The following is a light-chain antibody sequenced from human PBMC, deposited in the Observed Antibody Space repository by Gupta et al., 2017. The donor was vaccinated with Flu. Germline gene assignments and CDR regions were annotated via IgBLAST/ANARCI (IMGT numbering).Light chain of an antibody. J-gene: IGKJ1*01. CDR2: GSS. Sequence: GESTPLSCRASRSISSYLAWYQQKPGPAPRLLIFGSSTRASGVPASFSGSCSRTDFTLTIGSLQSEDSAVYYCQQYDNWPQTFGQGTRVEIK. CDR3: QQYDNWPQT. CDR1: RSISSY. V-gene: IGKV3-15*01.